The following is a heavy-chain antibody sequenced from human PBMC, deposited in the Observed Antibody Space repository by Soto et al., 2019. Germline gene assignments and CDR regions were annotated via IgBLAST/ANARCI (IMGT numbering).Heavy chain of an antibody. CDR2: ISAYNGNT. Sequence: ASVKVSCKASGYTFTSYGISWVRQAPGQGLEWMGWISAYNGNTNYAQKLQGRVTMTTDTSTSTAYMELRSLRSDDTAVYYCARDSTGFGELFRMDVWGQGTTVTVSS. CDR3: ARDSTGFGELFRMDV. D-gene: IGHD3-10*01. J-gene: IGHJ6*02. CDR1: GYTFTSYG. V-gene: IGHV1-18*01.